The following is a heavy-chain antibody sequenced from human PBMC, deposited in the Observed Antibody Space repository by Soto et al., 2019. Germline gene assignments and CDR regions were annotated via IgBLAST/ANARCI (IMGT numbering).Heavy chain of an antibody. V-gene: IGHV1-18*01. Sequence: AASVKVSCKASGYTFTSYGISWVRQAPGQGLEWMGWISAYNGNTNYAQKLQGRVTMTTDTSTSTAYMELRSLRSDDAAVYYCARAGFRDYYDSSDFDYWGQGTLVTVSS. CDR2: ISAYNGNT. CDR3: ARAGFRDYYDSSDFDY. D-gene: IGHD3-22*01. CDR1: GYTFTSYG. J-gene: IGHJ4*02.